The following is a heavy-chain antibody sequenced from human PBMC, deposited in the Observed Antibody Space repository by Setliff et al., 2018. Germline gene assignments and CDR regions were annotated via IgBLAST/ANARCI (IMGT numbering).Heavy chain of an antibody. CDR3: ARHTGTAWVDWFDP. J-gene: IGHJ5*02. CDR2: ISTYNGNT. CDR1: GYTFTSYA. Sequence: GASVKVSCKASGYTFTSYAMNWVRQAPGQGLEWMGWISTYNGNTNYAQKLQGRVTMTTDTSTSTAYMELRSLRSDDTAVYYCARHTGTAWVDWFDPWGQGTLVTVSS. D-gene: IGHD1-1*01. V-gene: IGHV1-18*01.